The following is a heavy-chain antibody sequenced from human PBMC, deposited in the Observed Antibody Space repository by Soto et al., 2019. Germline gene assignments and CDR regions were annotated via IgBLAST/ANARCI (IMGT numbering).Heavy chain of an antibody. CDR2: INHSGST. Sequence: SETLSLTCAVYGGSFSGYYWSWIRQPPGKGLEWIGEINHSGSTNYNPSLKSRVTISVDTSKNQFSRKLSSVTAADTAVYYCARVRKGSKMGSGSYFPNWGQGTLVTVSS. CDR3: ARVRKGSKMGSGSYFPN. CDR1: GGSFSGYY. V-gene: IGHV4-34*01. D-gene: IGHD1-26*01. J-gene: IGHJ4*02.